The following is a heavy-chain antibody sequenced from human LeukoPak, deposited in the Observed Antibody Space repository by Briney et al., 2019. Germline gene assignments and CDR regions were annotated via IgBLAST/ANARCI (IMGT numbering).Heavy chain of an antibody. CDR2: IKQGGSEI. CDR3: ARDKAVGPTLLDY. J-gene: IGHJ4*02. D-gene: IGHD1-26*01. CDR1: GFTFSGYW. Sequence: PGGSLRLSCVASGFTFSGYWMSWVRQAPGKGPEWVANIKQGGSEIYYVDSVKGRSTISRDNAKNSLYLHMNSLRVEDTAVYYCARDKAVGPTLLDYWGQGTLVTVSS. V-gene: IGHV3-7*01.